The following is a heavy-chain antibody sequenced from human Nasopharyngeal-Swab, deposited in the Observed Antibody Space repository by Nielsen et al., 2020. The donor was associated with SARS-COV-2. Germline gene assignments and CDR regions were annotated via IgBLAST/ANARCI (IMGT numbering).Heavy chain of an antibody. V-gene: IGHV5-51*01. CDR3: ARRPEMATIRAFDI. J-gene: IGHJ3*02. CDR2: IYPGDSDT. Sequence: GGSLRLSCKGSGYSFTSYWIDWVRQMPGKGLEWMGIIYPGDSDTRYSPSFQGQVTISADKSISTAYLQWSSLKASDTAMYYCARRPEMATIRAFDIWGQGTMVTVS. D-gene: IGHD5-24*01. CDR1: GYSFTSYW.